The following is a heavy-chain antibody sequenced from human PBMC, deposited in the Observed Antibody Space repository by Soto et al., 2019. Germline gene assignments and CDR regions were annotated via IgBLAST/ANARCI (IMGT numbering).Heavy chain of an antibody. D-gene: IGHD3-22*01. CDR2: ISSSSSYI. Sequence: EVQLVESGGGLVKPGGSLRLSCAASGFTFSSYSMNWVRQAPGKGLEWVSSISSSSSYIYYADSVKGRFTISRDNAKNSLYLQMNSLRAEDTAVYYCARDRPYYYDSSGIRGYFQHWGQGTLVTVSS. V-gene: IGHV3-21*01. CDR3: ARDRPYYYDSSGIRGYFQH. CDR1: GFTFSSYS. J-gene: IGHJ1*01.